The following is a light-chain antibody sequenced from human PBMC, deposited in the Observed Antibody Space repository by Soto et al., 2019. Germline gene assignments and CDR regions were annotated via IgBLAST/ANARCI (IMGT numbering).Light chain of an antibody. V-gene: IGKV1-27*01. CDR3: QTYSPAPAWT. Sequence: DIQLTQSPSYLSASVGDRNTITCRASQGVTNYLAWYQQKPGKGPSLLIYSASTLQSGVPSRFSGSGSGTDFTLTISSLQPGDVATYYCQTYSPAPAWTFGRGTKGISN. J-gene: IGKJ1*01. CDR1: QGVTNY. CDR2: SAS.